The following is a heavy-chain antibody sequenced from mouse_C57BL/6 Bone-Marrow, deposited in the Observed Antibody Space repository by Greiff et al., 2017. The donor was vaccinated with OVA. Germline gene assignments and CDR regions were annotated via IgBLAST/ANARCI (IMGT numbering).Heavy chain of an antibody. Sequence: EVKLEESGGGLVKPGGSLKLSCAASGFTFSSYAMSWVRQTPEQRLEWVATISDGGSYTYYPDNVKGRFTISRDNAKNNLYLQMSHLKSEDTAMYYCARDYYGSSYFYYAMDYWGQGTSVTVSS. J-gene: IGHJ4*01. D-gene: IGHD1-1*01. CDR3: ARDYYGSSYFYYAMDY. V-gene: IGHV5-4*01. CDR2: ISDGGSYT. CDR1: GFTFSSYA.